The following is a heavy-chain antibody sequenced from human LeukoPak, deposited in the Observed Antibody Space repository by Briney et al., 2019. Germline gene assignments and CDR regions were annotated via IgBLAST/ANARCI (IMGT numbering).Heavy chain of an antibody. J-gene: IGHJ4*02. CDR2: IYYSGST. V-gene: IGHV4-30-4*08. CDR3: ARTYYDFWREGYYFDY. D-gene: IGHD3-3*01. Sequence: SQTLSLTCTVSGGSISSGDYYWSWIRQPPGKGLEWIGYIYYSGSTYYSPSLKSRVTISVDTSKNQFSLKLSSVTAADTAVYYCARTYYDFWREGYYFDYWGQGTLVTVSS. CDR1: GGSISSGDYY.